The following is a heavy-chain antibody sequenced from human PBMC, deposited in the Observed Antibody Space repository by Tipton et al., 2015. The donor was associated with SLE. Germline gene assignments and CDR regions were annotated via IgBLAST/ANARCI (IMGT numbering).Heavy chain of an antibody. Sequence: QLVQSGPEMKRPGSSVKVSCKASGGILRDYAISWVRQAPGQGLEWMGGIVPFLRRPNYAQKFQGRVTISADESSTTVYMELSSLRSDDTAVYFCARGGFSNSWRFDYWGQGTVVTVSS. V-gene: IGHV1-69*01. CDR3: ARGGFSNSWRFDY. CDR1: GGILRDYA. D-gene: IGHD6-13*01. CDR2: IVPFLRRP. J-gene: IGHJ4*02.